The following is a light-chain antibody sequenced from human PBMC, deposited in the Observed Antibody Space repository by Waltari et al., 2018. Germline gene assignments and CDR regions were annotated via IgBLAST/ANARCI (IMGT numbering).Light chain of an antibody. Sequence: SYELTQPPSVSVSPGQTASITCSGDKLGDKYVCWYQQKPGQSPFLVVYQDTKRPSGIPERFSASNSGNTATLTISGTQAMDAADYYCQAWDTSTPNWVFGGGTKLTVL. CDR2: QDT. CDR3: QAWDTSTPNWV. CDR1: KLGDKY. V-gene: IGLV3-1*01. J-gene: IGLJ3*02.